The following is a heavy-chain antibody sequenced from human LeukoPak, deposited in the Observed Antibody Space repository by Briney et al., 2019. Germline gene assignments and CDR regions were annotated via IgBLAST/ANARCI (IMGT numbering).Heavy chain of an antibody. V-gene: IGHV4-34*01. CDR2: INHSGST. J-gene: IGHJ6*02. CDR1: GGSFSGYY. CDR3: ARVRVVVPAAIGSYYYYGMDV. D-gene: IGHD2-2*02. Sequence: SETLSLTCAVYGGSFSGYYWSWIRQPPGKGLEWIGEINHSGSTNYNPSLKSRVTISVDTSKNQFSLKLSSVTAADTAVYYCARVRVVVPAAIGSYYYYGMDVWGQGTTVTVSS.